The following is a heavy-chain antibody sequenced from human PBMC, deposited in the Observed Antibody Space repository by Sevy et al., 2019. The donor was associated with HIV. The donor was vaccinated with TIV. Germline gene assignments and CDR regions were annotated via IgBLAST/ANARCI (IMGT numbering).Heavy chain of an antibody. J-gene: IGHJ4*02. D-gene: IGHD3-9*01. CDR2: IHASGST. V-gene: IGHV4-61*02. Sequence: KQSQTLSLTCTVSGGSISSDSYFWNWIRQPAGKGLEWIGRIHASGSTIYNPSLKGRATMSVDKSKSQFSLRLTSVTAADTAVYFCARERGSNILTLGLDFWGQGSLVTVSS. CDR1: GGSISSDSYF. CDR3: ARERGSNILTLGLDF.